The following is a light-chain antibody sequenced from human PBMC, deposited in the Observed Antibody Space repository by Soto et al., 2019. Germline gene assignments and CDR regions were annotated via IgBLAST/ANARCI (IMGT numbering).Light chain of an antibody. CDR3: QQYGSSGT. J-gene: IGKJ1*01. CDR1: QSVSSN. Sequence: EIVITQSPATRSVSPGERATLSCRASQSVSSNLAWYPQKPGQAPRLLIYGASNSATGIPDRFSGSGSGTDFTLTISRLEPEDFAVYYCQQYGSSGTFGQGTKVDIK. V-gene: IGKV3-20*01. CDR2: GAS.